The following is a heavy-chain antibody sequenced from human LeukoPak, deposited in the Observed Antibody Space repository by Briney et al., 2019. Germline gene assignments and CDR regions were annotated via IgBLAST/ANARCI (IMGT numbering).Heavy chain of an antibody. CDR3: SRGQYRHDY. CDR2: IDYSGST. Sequence: SETLSLTCTVSGGSISSYYWTWIRQPPGKRLEWIGYIDYSGSTNYNPSLKSRVTISLDTSKNQFSLTLNSVTAADTAVYYCSRGQYRHDYWGQGTLVTVSS. V-gene: IGHV4-59*01. J-gene: IGHJ4*02. CDR1: GGSISSYY. D-gene: IGHD2-2*01.